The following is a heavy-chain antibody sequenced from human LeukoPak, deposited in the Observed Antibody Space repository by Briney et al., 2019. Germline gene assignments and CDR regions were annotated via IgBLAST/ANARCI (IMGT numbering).Heavy chain of an antibody. D-gene: IGHD3-16*01. CDR3: ARGVTGGGYWFDP. Sequence: SQTLSLTCAVSGGSISSGGYSWSWIRQPPGKGLEWIGYIYHSGSTYYSPSLKSRVTISVDRSKNQFSLKLSSVTAADTAVYYCARGVTGGGYWFDPWGQGTLVTVSS. CDR2: IYHSGST. J-gene: IGHJ5*02. V-gene: IGHV4-30-2*01. CDR1: GGSISSGGYS.